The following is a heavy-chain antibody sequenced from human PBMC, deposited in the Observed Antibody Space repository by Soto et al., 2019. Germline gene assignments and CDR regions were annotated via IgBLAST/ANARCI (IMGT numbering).Heavy chain of an antibody. CDR3: SRARYCTSPSCYNHYYYGMDI. CDR1: GYTFTKYG. J-gene: IGHJ6*02. Sequence: QEQLVQSGGEVKKPGASVRVSCKASGYTFTKYGITWVRQAPGQGREWMGWIGVYNGKTNYARKLQARVIMTADPSASTAYMELRSLRSDDTAVYYCSRARYCTSPSCYNHYYYGMDIWGQGTTVSVSS. D-gene: IGHD2-2*02. V-gene: IGHV1-18*04. CDR2: IGVYNGKT.